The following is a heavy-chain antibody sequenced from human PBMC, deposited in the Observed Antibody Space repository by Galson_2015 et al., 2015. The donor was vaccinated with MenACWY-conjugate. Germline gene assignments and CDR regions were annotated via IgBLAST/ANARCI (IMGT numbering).Heavy chain of an antibody. V-gene: IGHV1-3*01. CDR2: INAGNGNT. D-gene: IGHD3-10*01. CDR1: GYTFTSYG. Sequence: SVKVSCKASGYTFTSYGMYWVRQAPGQRLEWMGWINAGNGNTKYAQKFQGRVTMTRDTSASTAYMELSSLTSEDTAVYYCARNPKVTMLQGAGWFDPWGQGTLVIVSS. CDR3: ARNPKVTMLQGAGWFDP. J-gene: IGHJ5*02.